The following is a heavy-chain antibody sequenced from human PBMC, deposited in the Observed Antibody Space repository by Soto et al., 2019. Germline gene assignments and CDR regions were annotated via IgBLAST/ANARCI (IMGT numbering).Heavy chain of an antibody. CDR1: GFTFSSYS. CDR3: ARVDDYDPPASHLAF. CDR2: ISSSSSYI. V-gene: IGHV3-21*01. Sequence: GGSLRLSCAASGFTFSSYSMNWVRQAPGKGLEWVSSISSSSSYIYYADSVKGRFTISRDNAKNSLYLQMNSLRAEDTAVYYCARVDDYDPPASHLAFWGKGTTVTVSS. J-gene: IGHJ6*04. D-gene: IGHD3-16*01.